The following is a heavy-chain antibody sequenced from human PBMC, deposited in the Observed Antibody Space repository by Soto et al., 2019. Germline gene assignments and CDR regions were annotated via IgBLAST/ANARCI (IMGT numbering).Heavy chain of an antibody. V-gene: IGHV3-30*18. CDR3: AKGEYFDY. CDR2: ISYDGSNK. Sequence: GGSLRLSCAASGFTFSSYGMHWVRQAPGKGLEWVAVISYDGSNKYYADSVKGRFTISRDNSKNTLYLQMNSLRAEDMAVYYCAKGEYFDYWGQGTLVTVSS. CDR1: GFTFSSYG. J-gene: IGHJ4*02.